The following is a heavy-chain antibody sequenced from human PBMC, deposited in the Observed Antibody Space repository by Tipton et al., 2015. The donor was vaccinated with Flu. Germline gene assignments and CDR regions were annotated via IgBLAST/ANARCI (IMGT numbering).Heavy chain of an antibody. Sequence: TLSLTCVVSSYSISSGYYWGWIRQPPGKGLEWIGSLYHSGRTYYNPSLKSRATISVDPAENHFSLRLTSVTAADTAVYYCARLPTRTYCPDYWGQGTLVTVSS. D-gene: IGHD1-26*01. CDR1: SYSISSGYY. CDR2: LYHSGRT. J-gene: IGHJ4*02. V-gene: IGHV4-38-2*01. CDR3: ARLPTRTYCPDY.